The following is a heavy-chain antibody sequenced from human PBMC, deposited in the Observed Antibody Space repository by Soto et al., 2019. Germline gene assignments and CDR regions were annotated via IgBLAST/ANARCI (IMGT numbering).Heavy chain of an antibody. J-gene: IGHJ3*02. D-gene: IGHD6-6*01. CDR3: ARGAYSSSTGSDAFDI. CDR2: IIPIFGTA. Sequence: SVKVSCKASGGTFSSYAISWVRQAPGQGLEWMGGIIPIFGTANYAQKFQGRVTITADESTSTAYMELSSLRSEDTAVYYCARGAYSSSTGSDAFDIWGQGTMVTVSS. V-gene: IGHV1-69*13. CDR1: GGTFSSYA.